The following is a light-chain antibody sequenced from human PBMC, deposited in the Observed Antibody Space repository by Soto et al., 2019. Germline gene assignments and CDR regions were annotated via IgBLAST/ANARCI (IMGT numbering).Light chain of an antibody. J-gene: IGKJ5*01. CDR1: QSISSY. CDR3: QQSYSTPPTT. Sequence: DIQMTQSPSSLSSSVADICTITFLSSQSISSYLNWYQQKPGKAPKLLIYAASSLQSGVPSRFSGSGSGTDFTLTISSLQPEDFATYYCQQSYSTPPTTFGQGTRLEIK. CDR2: AAS. V-gene: IGKV1-39*01.